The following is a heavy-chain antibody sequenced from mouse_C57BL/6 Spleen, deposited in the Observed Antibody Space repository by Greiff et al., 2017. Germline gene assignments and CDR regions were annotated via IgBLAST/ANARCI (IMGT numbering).Heavy chain of an antibody. Sequence: VQLVESGPGLVAPSQSLSITCTVSGFSLTSYGLDWVRQSPGKGLEWLGVIWGVGSTNYNSALKSRLSISKDNSKSQVFLKMNSLQTDDTAMYYCASVYGSREAWFAYWGQGTLVTDSA. CDR3: ASVYGSREAWFAY. D-gene: IGHD1-1*01. J-gene: IGHJ3*01. CDR1: GFSLTSYG. V-gene: IGHV2-6*01. CDR2: IWGVGST.